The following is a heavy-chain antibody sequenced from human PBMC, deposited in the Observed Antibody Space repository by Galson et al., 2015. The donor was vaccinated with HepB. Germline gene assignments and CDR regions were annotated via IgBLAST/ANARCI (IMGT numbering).Heavy chain of an antibody. CDR2: IYTSGST. CDR3: ARVSSGFGDQWEGY. CDR1: GGSISSYY. Sequence: LTCTVSGGSISSYYWSWIRQPAGKGLEWIGRIYTSGSTNYNPSLKSRVTMSVDTSKNQFSLKLSSVTAADTAVYYCARVSSGFGDQWEGYWGQGTLVTVSS. D-gene: IGHD3-10*01. V-gene: IGHV4-4*07. J-gene: IGHJ4*02.